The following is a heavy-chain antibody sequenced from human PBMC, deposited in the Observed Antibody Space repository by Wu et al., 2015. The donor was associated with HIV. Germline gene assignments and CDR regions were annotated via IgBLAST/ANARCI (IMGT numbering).Heavy chain of an antibody. D-gene: IGHD3-16*01. V-gene: IGHV1-8*02. CDR3: ARGPSTRADEVGGYWFDP. J-gene: IGHJ5*02. CDR2: MNPKSGHT. CDR1: GYIFTDYY. Sequence: QVQLMQSGAEVRKPGASVRVSCKTSGYIFTDYYIHWVRQAPGQGLEWMGWMNPKSGHTGHAQKFQGRITMTRDNSISTAYMELSSLRSADTAVFYCARGPSTRADEVGGYWFDPWGQGTLVSVSS.